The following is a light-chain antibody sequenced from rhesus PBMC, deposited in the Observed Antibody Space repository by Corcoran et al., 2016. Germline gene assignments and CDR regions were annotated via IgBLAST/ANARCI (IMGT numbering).Light chain of an antibody. Sequence: DIQMTQSPSSLSASVGDTVTITCRASQGISSWLAWYQQKPGKAPKLHIYTASSVKSGFPSRFRGSGSGTDFTLTISSLQSEDFATYYGQQYSSRPFTFGPGTKLDIK. J-gene: IGKJ3*01. CDR3: QQYSSRPFT. CDR2: TAS. CDR1: QGISSW. V-gene: IGKV1-22*01.